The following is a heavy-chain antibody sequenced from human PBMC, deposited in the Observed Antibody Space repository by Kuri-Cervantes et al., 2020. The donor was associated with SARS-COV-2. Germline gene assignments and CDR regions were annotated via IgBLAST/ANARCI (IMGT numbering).Heavy chain of an antibody. V-gene: IGHV1-2*04. CDR1: GYTFTGYY. J-gene: IGHJ2*01. Sequence: ASVKVSCKASGYTFTGYYMHWVRQAPGQGLEWMGWINPNSGGTNYAQKFQGWVTMTRDTSISTAYMELSRLRSDDTAVYYCARVHYDFWSGYYRSPDYWYFDLWGRGTLVTVSS. CDR3: ARVHYDFWSGYYRSPDYWYFDL. D-gene: IGHD3-3*01. CDR2: INPNSGGT.